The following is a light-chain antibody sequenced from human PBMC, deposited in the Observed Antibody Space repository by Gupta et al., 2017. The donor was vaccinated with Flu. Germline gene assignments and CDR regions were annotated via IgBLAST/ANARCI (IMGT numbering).Light chain of an antibody. CDR3: QQRSIWPQVT. J-gene: IGKJ5*01. CDR2: DAS. CDR1: QGLVNY. V-gene: IGKV3-11*01. Sequence: APLSLSPGEGATLSCRASQGLVNYVAWYQQKPGQAPRLLIYDASNRATGIPARFSGSGSGTDFTLTISSLEPEDFAVYYCQQRSIWPQVTFGQGTRLDIK.